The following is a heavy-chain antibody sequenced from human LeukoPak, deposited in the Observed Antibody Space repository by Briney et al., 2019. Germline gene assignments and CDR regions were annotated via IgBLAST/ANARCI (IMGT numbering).Heavy chain of an antibody. CDR2: ISGSGGST. D-gene: IGHD3-10*01. CDR1: GFTFSSYA. Sequence: GGSLRLSCAASGFTFSSYAMSWVRQAPGKGLEWVSAISGSGGSTYYADSVKGRFTISRDNSKSTVYLEMNSLRDEDTAKYYCARRSGIDKGNFDYWGQGTLVTVSS. CDR3: ARRSGIDKGNFDY. V-gene: IGHV3-23*01. J-gene: IGHJ4*02.